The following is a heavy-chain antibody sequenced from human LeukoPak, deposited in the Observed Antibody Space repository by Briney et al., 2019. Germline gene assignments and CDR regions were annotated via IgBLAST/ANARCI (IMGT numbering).Heavy chain of an antibody. CDR3: ARDRISDYYMDV. CDR1: GGTFSSYA. Sequence: GASVKVSCKASGGTFSSYAIRWVRQAPGQGLEWMGRIIPIFGTANYAQKFQGRVTITTDESSSTAYMELSSLRSEDTAVYYCARDRISDYYMDVWGKGTTVTVSS. D-gene: IGHD3-10*01. V-gene: IGHV1-69*05. CDR2: IIPIFGTA. J-gene: IGHJ6*03.